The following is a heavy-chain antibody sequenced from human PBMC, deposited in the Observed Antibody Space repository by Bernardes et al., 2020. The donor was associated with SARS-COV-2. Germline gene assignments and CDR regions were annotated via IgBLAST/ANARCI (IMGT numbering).Heavy chain of an antibody. CDR3: ARATYGGNFYYYYGMDV. CDR1: GFTFSSYD. D-gene: IGHD2-21*02. Sequence: GGSLRLSCAASGFTFSSYDMHWVRQATGQGLEWVSAIGTAGDTYYPGSVKGRFTISRENAKNSLYLQMNSLRAGDTAVYYCARATYGGNFYYYYGMDVWGQGTTVTVSS. J-gene: IGHJ6*02. CDR2: IGTAGDT. V-gene: IGHV3-13*01.